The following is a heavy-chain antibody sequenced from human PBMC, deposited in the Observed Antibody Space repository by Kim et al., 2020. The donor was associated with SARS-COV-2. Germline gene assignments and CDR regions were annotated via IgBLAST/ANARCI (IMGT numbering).Heavy chain of an antibody. D-gene: IGHD1-26*01. Sequence: QKFQGRVTMTRDTSTTTVFMELSSLRYEDTAVYYCVRPVIVGATRGAFDYWGQGTLVTVSS. CDR3: VRPVIVGATRGAFDY. V-gene: IGHV1-46*01. J-gene: IGHJ4*02.